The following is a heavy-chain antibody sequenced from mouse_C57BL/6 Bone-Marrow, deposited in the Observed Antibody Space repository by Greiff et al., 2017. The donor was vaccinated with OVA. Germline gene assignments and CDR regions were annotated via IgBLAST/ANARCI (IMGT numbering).Heavy chain of an antibody. CDR3: GRVDGYYSWFAY. V-gene: IGHV1-11*01. CDR2: IYPVSGET. J-gene: IGHJ3*01. D-gene: IGHD2-3*01. CDR1: GYTFTDHI. Sequence: QVQLQQSGAELASPGASVPLSCQASGYTFTDHILNWVKKSPGQGLEWIGRIYPVSGETNSNQKFMDKATFSVDRSSSTVYRVLNSLASEDPAGYYGGRVDGYYSWFAYWGQGTLVTVSA.